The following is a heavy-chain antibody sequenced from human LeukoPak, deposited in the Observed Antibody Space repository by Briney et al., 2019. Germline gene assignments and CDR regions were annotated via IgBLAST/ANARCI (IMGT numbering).Heavy chain of an antibody. V-gene: IGHV1-24*01. CDR2: FDPEDGET. J-gene: IGHJ4*02. CDR1: GHSLNEIS. Sequence: AAVKVSCKVSGHSLNEISMYWVRQAPGKGLECMGVFDPEDGETIYAQRFKGRLTLTGDTSTDTVYMDLSSLRPEDTAVYYCATGATIPAGFDFWGQGTLVTVSS. D-gene: IGHD5-24*01. CDR3: ATGATIPAGFDF.